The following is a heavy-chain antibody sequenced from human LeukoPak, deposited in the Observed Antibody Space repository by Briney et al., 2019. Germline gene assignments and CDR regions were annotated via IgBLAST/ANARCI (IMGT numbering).Heavy chain of an antibody. Sequence: PGRSLRLSCVASGFTFSSYGMHWVRQAPGKGLEWVAVISYDGSNKYYADSVKGRFTISRDNSKNTLYLQMNSLRAEDTAVYYCAKELGLGYSSSWSDYWGQGTLVTVSS. CDR3: AKELGLGYSSSWSDY. CDR2: ISYDGSNK. V-gene: IGHV3-30*18. CDR1: GFTFSSYG. J-gene: IGHJ4*02. D-gene: IGHD6-13*01.